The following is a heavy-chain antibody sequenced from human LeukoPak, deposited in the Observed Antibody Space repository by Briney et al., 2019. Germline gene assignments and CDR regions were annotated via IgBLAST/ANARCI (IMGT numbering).Heavy chain of an antibody. CDR3: ARLGSGSYPRFIGWFDP. Sequence: SVKVSCKASGYTFTSYDINWVRQATGQGLEWMGGIIPIFGTANYAQKFQGRVTITTDESTSTAYMELSSLRSEDTAVYYCARLGSGSYPRFIGWFDPWGQGTLVTVSS. CDR1: GYTFTSYD. CDR2: IIPIFGTA. V-gene: IGHV1-69*05. J-gene: IGHJ5*02. D-gene: IGHD1-26*01.